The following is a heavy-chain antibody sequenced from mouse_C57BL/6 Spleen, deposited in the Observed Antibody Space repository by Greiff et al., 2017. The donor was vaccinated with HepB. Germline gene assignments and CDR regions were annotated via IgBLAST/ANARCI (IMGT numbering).Heavy chain of an antibody. V-gene: IGHV1-26*01. CDR1: GYTFTDYY. Sequence: VQLQQSGPELVKPGASVKISCKASGYTFTDYYMNWVKQSHGKSLEWIGDINPNNGGTSYNQKFKGKATLTVDKSSSTAYMELRSLTSEDSAVYYCASFFPPITTVVADYWGQGTTLTVSS. D-gene: IGHD1-1*01. CDR2: INPNNGGT. CDR3: ASFFPPITTVVADY. J-gene: IGHJ2*01.